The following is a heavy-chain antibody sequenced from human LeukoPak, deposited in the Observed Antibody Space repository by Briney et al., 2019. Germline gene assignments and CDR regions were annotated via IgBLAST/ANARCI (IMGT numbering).Heavy chain of an antibody. V-gene: IGHV3-66*01. CDR1: GFTVSTNY. CDR3: ANLLSFWSGYPKGAFDI. CDR2: IYSGGST. Sequence: GGSLRLSCAASGFTVSTNYMSWVRQAPGKGLEWVSVIYSGGSTYYADSVKGRFTNSRDNSKNTLYLQMNSLSAEDTAVHYCANLLSFWSGYPKGAFDIWGQGTMVTVSS. J-gene: IGHJ3*02. D-gene: IGHD3-3*01.